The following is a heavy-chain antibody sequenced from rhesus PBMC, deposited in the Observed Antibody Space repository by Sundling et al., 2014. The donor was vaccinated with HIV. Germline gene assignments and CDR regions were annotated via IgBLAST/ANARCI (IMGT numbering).Heavy chain of an antibody. CDR3: ARLPGYNGYKYYFDY. Sequence: QVQLQESGPGLVKPSETLSLTCAVSTDSITGSYWTWIRQSPGKGLEWIGRISGNTGNTDYNPSLKSRVTISRDTSNKQLSLRLSSVTAADTAVYYCARLPGYNGYKYYFDYWGQGVLVTVSS. CDR1: TDSITGSY. CDR2: ISGNTGNT. V-gene: IGHV4-173*01. D-gene: IGHD5-30*01. J-gene: IGHJ4*01.